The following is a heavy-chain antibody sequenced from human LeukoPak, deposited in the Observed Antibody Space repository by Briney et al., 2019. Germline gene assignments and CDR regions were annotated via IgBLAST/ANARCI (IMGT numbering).Heavy chain of an antibody. V-gene: IGHV3-23*01. D-gene: IGHD3-10*01. CDR2: ISGSGGST. CDR3: AKVADYYGSGSYYTQ. CDR1: GFTFSSYA. Sequence: GGSLRLSCAASGFTFSSYAMSWVRQAPGKGLEWVSAISGSGGSTYYADSVKGRFTISRDNSKNTLYLQMDSLRAEDTAVYYCAKVADYYGSGSYYTQWGQGTLVTVSS. J-gene: IGHJ4*02.